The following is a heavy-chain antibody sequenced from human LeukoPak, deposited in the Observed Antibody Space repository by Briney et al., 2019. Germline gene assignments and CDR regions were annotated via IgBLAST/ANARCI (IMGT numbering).Heavy chain of an antibody. CDR1: GGSISSGGYS. CDR2: IYHGGST. V-gene: IGHV4-30-2*01. D-gene: IGHD5-12*01. CDR3: ARRQVPTTDFDY. J-gene: IGHJ4*02. Sequence: PSETLSLTCAVSGGSISSGGYSWGWIWQPPGKGLEWIGYIYHGGSTHYNPSLKSRVTISVDRSKNQFSLRLRSVTAADTAVYYCARRQVPTTDFDYWGQGTLVTVSS.